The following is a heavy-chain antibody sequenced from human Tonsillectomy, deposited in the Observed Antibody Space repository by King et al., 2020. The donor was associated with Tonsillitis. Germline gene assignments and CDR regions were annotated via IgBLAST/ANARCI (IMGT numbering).Heavy chain of an antibody. V-gene: IGHV1-18*01. D-gene: IGHD3-9*01. J-gene: IGHJ4*02. Sequence: QLVQSGPEVKKPGASVKVSCKASGYTFTNYGISWVRQAPGQGLEWVGWISAYNGNTKYAQKVQGRDTRSIDTSTSTGYMELSSLRSDDTAVYYCARDDRYFGTYFFDYWGQGTLVTVSS. CDR1: GYTFTNYG. CDR2: ISAYNGNT. CDR3: ARDDRYFGTYFFDY.